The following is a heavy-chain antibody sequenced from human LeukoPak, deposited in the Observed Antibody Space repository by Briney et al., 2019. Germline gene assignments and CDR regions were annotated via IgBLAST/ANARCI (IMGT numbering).Heavy chain of an antibody. J-gene: IGHJ4*02. V-gene: IGHV4-4*07. Sequence: SETLSLTCTVSGGSISNYYWSWIRQPAGKGLEWIGLIYTSGSTNYNPSLKSRVTMSVDTSKNQFSLKLSSVTAADTAVYFCARTPIYYYDNSGYYNWGQGTLVTVSS. D-gene: IGHD3-22*01. CDR1: GGSISNYY. CDR2: IYTSGST. CDR3: ARTPIYYYDNSGYYN.